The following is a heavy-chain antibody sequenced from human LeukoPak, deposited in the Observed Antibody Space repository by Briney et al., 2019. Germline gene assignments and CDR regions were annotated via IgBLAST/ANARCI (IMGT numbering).Heavy chain of an antibody. D-gene: IGHD6-19*01. CDR1: GFSFNSYG. V-gene: IGHV3-30*02. J-gene: IGHJ6*03. CDR2: IRYDGNRK. CDR3: VKSKQDSGRGHFFMDV. Sequence: GGSLRLSCAASGFSFNSYGMHWVRQAPGKGLEWVAFIRYDGNRKFYRESVKGRFTIHRDTSENLLYLQMHGLGRDDTGEYFCVKSKQDSGRGHFFMDVWGKGTTVIVSS.